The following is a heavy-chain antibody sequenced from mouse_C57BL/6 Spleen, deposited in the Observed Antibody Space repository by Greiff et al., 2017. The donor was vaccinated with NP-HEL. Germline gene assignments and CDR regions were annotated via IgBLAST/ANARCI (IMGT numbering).Heavy chain of an antibody. CDR2: IDPEDGDT. CDR3: TKGTMVGAMDY. D-gene: IGHD2-3*01. CDR1: GFNIKDYY. V-gene: IGHV14-1*01. J-gene: IGHJ4*01. Sequence: EVQLQQSGAELVRPGASVKLSCTASGFNIKDYYMHWVKQRPEQGLEWIGRIDPEDGDTEYAPKFQGKATMTADTSSNTAYLQLSSLTSEDTAVYYCTKGTMVGAMDYWGQGTSVTVSS.